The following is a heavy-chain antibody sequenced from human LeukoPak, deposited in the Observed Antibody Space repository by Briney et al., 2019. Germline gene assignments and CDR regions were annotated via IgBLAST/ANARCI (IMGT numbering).Heavy chain of an antibody. D-gene: IGHD2-15*01. CDR3: ARDGLGYCSGGSCYGGNWFDP. V-gene: IGHV1-69*04. Sequence: EASVKVSCKASGYTFTGYYMHWVRQAPGQGLEWMGRIIPILGITNYAQKFQGRVTITADKSTSTAYMDLSSLRSEDTAVYYCARDGLGYCSGGSCYGGNWFDPWGQGTLVTVSS. CDR2: IIPILGIT. J-gene: IGHJ5*02. CDR1: GYTFTGYY.